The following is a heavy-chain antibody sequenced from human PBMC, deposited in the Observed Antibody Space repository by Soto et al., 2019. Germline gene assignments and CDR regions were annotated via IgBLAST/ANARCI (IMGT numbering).Heavy chain of an antibody. D-gene: IGHD6-13*01. CDR2: ISGSGGST. Sequence: GGSLRLSCATSGFTFGDFAMSWVRQAPGKGLEWVSTISGSGGSTYYADSVKGRFTISRDNSKNTLYLQMNSLRAEDTAVYYCAKGGPYSSSCFDYWGQGTLVTVSS. CDR1: GFTFGDFA. V-gene: IGHV3-23*01. J-gene: IGHJ4*02. CDR3: AKGGPYSSSCFDY.